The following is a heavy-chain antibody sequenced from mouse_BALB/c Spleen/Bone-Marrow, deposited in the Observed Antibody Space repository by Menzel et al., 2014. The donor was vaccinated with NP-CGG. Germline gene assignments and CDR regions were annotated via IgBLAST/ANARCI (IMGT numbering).Heavy chain of an antibody. J-gene: IGHJ3*01. V-gene: IGHV1S22*01. D-gene: IGHD1-2*01. Sequence: LQQSGSELVRPGASVKLSCKASGYTFTSYWVHWVKQRPGQGLEWIGNIYPGSGSTNYDEKFKSKATLTVDTSSSTAYMQLSSLTSEDSAVYYCTRSTATFAYWGQGTLVTVSA. CDR3: TRSTATFAY. CDR1: GYTFTSYW. CDR2: IYPGSGST.